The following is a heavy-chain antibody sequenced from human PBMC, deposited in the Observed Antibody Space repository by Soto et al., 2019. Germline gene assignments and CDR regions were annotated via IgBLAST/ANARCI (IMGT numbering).Heavy chain of an antibody. CDR3: ATSGGGWYLY. J-gene: IGHJ4*02. D-gene: IGHD6-19*01. CDR2: LNPNSGDT. CDR1: GYTFSSYD. Sequence: QVQLVQSGAEVKKPGASVQVSCKASGYTFSSYDINWVRQATGQGLEWMGWLNPNSGDTGYAQKFQGRVTLTRNTSIHTVYIELGSLTSDDTAVYYCATSGGGWYLYWGQGTLVTVSS. V-gene: IGHV1-8*01.